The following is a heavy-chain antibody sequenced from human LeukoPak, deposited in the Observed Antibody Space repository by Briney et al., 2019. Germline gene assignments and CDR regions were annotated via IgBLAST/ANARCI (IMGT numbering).Heavy chain of an antibody. CDR2: INDNGHS. V-gene: IGHV4-59*02. CDR1: GGSVVNNC. CDR3: ARESADSVSLSVADY. D-gene: IGHD3-10*01. J-gene: IGHJ4*02. Sequence: SPSLSLTCTVSGGSVVNNCCGWIRQPPGKGLEWIAYINDNGHSASNPAMESRVTISVDTSTNHFSLRLRSVPAADTAVYYCARESADSVSLSVADYWGQGILVTVSS.